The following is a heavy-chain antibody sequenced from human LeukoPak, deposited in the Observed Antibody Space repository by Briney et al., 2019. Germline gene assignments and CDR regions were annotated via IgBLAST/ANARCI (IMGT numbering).Heavy chain of an antibody. D-gene: IGHD6-19*01. J-gene: IGHJ4*02. CDR2: IYHSGST. V-gene: IGHV4-38-2*02. CDR1: GYSISSGYY. Sequence: SETLSLTCTVSGYSISSGYYWGWTRQPPGKGLEWIGSIYHSGSTYYNPSLKSRVTISVDTSKNQFSLKLSSVTAADTAVYYCARVEQWLVLRWGQGTLVTVSS. CDR3: ARVEQWLVLR.